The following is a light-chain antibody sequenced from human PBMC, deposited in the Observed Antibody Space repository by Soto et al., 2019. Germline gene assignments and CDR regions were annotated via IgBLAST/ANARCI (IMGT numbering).Light chain of an antibody. CDR1: SGSIASNY. Sequence: NFMLTQPHSVSESPGKTVTISCTRSSGSIASNYVQWYQQRPGSAPTTVIYEDNQRPSGVPDRFSGSIDSSSNSASLTISRLKTEDEADYYCQSYDSSNNVFGSGTQLTVL. CDR2: EDN. CDR3: QSYDSSNNV. J-gene: IGLJ6*01. V-gene: IGLV6-57*04.